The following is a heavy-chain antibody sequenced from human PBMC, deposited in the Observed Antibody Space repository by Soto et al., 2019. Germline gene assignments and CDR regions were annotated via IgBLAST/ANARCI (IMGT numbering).Heavy chain of an antibody. J-gene: IGHJ6*02. D-gene: IGHD3-10*01. CDR1: GFTFSDYY. CDR2: ISSSSSYT. V-gene: IGHV3-11*05. CDR3: ARAAWFGELLPDYYGMDV. Sequence: QVQLVESGGGLVKPGGSLRLSCAASGFTFSDYYMSWIRQAPGKGLEWVSYISSSSSYTNYADSVKGRFTISRDNAKNSLYLQMSSLRAEDTAVYYCARAAWFGELLPDYYGMDVWGQGTTVTVSS.